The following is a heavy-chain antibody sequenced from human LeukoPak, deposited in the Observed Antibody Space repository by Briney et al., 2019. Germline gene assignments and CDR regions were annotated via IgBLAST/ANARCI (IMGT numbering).Heavy chain of an antibody. CDR3: ARGGGVVAATQGAFDI. J-gene: IGHJ3*02. V-gene: IGHV4-30-2*01. CDR2: IYHSGST. CDR1: GGSISSGGYS. D-gene: IGHD2-15*01. Sequence: PSETQSLTCAVSGGSISSGGYSWSWIRQPPGKGLEWIGYIYHSGSTYYNPSLKSRVTISVDRSKNQFSLKLSSVTAADTAVYYCARGGGVVAATQGAFDIWGQGTMVTVSS.